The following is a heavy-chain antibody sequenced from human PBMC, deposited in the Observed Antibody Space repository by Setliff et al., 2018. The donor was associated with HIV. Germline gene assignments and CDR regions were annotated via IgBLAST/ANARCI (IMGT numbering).Heavy chain of an antibody. D-gene: IGHD4-17*01. J-gene: IGHJ5*02. Sequence: GGSLRLSCAASGFTFSTDWMSWVRQTPGKGLEWVSGISGSGGRTYYADSVRGRFTISRDNSKDTLYLQMHSLRAEDTAIYFCAKDRGDYDPRRYDAWGQGSLVTVSS. CDR3: AKDRGDYDPRRYDA. CDR1: GFTFSTDW. CDR2: ISGSGGRT. V-gene: IGHV3-23*01.